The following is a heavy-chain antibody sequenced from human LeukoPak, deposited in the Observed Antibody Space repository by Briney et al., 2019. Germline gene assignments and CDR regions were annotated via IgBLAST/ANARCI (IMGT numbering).Heavy chain of an antibody. D-gene: IGHD3/OR15-3a*01. Sequence: ASVKVSCKASGYTFTDYCLHWVRQAPGQGLEWMGWINPNSGAINYAQKFQGRVTLTRDTSISTAYMDLSSLRSDDTAVYYCARDPKGLYYFYMDVWGEGTPVTVSS. V-gene: IGHV1-2*02. CDR3: ARDPKGLYYFYMDV. CDR2: INPNSGAI. J-gene: IGHJ6*03. CDR1: GYTFTDYC.